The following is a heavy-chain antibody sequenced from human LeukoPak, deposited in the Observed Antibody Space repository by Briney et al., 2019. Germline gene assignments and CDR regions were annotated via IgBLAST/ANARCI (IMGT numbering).Heavy chain of an antibody. CDR3: ARDRWDYGDPDAFDI. CDR1: GDSVSSYSAA. CDR2: TYYRSKWYN. J-gene: IGHJ3*02. Sequence: SQTLSLTCAISGDSVSSYSAAWNSIRQSPSRGLEWLGRTYYRSKWYNDYAVSVKSRITINPDTSKNQFSLQLNSVSPEDTAVYYCARDRWDYGDPDAFDIWGQGTMVTVSS. D-gene: IGHD4-17*01. V-gene: IGHV6-1*01.